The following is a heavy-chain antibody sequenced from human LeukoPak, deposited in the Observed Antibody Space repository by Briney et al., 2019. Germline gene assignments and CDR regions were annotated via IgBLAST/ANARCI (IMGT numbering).Heavy chain of an antibody. D-gene: IGHD1-26*01. CDR3: ARDETRVGAFDY. J-gene: IGHJ4*02. CDR2: VKQDGSEK. V-gene: IGHV3-7*01. Sequence: GGSLRLSCAASGLTFSSYWMSWVRQAPGKGLEWVANVKQDGSEKYYVDSVKGRFTISRDNAKNTLYLQMNSLRAEDTAVYYCARDETRVGAFDYWGQGTLVTVSS. CDR1: GLTFSSYW.